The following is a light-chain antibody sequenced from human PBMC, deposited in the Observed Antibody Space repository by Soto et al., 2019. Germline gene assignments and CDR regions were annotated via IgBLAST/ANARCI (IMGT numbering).Light chain of an antibody. CDR2: DAS. V-gene: IGKV3-11*01. J-gene: IGKJ1*01. CDR1: QSVSSY. CDR3: QQRSNWPWT. Sequence: EIVLTQSPATLSLSPGERATLSCRASQSVSSYLAWYQQKPGQAPRLLIYDASNRATGIPARFRGSWSGTDFDLTISSLEPEYFAAYYCQQRSNWPWTVGQGTKVEL.